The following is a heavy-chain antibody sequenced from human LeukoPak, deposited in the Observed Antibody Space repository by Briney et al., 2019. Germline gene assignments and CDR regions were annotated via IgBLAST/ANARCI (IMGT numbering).Heavy chain of an antibody. CDR2: ISSSSSTI. D-gene: IGHD3-3*01. Sequence: GGSLRLSCAASGFTFSSYSMNWVRQAPGKGLEWVSYISSSSSTIYHADSVKGRFTISRDNAKNSLYLQMNSLRAEDTAVYYCASKATSLGYDFSWGQGTLVTVSS. CDR3: ASKATSLGYDFS. J-gene: IGHJ5*02. V-gene: IGHV3-48*01. CDR1: GFTFSSYS.